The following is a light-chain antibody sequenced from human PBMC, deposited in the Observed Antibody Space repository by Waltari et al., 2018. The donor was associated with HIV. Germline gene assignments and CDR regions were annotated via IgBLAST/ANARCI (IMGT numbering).Light chain of an antibody. CDR3: QTWDSGLNAIV. CDR2: GND. CDR1: TSTIGKNF. V-gene: IGLV1-51*01. Sequence: QSLLTQPPSVSAAPGQQVTISCSGNTSTIGKNFVSWYRHAPGAAPKLLIFGNDHRAAGIPDRFSASTFGASASLTITALQGDDEADYYCQTWDSGLNAIVFGDGTKLTVL. J-gene: IGLJ2*01.